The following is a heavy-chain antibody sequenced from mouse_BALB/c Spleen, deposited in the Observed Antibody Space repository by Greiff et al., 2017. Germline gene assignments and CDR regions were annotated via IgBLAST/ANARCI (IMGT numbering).Heavy chain of an antibody. J-gene: IGHJ4*01. CDR3: ARDGGGYDEAMDY. CDR1: GFSLTSYG. CDR2: IWAGGST. D-gene: IGHD2-2*01. Sequence: VQLVESGPGLVAPSHTLSMTCTASGFSLTSYGVHWVRQPPGKGLEWLGVIWAGGSTNYNSALMSRQSISTDNSKGQVFLKMNSRQTDDTAMYYCARDGGGYDEAMDYWGQGTSVTVSS. V-gene: IGHV2-9*02.